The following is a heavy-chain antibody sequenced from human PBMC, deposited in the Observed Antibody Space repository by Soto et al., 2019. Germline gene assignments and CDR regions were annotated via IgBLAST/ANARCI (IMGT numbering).Heavy chain of an antibody. V-gene: IGHV3-48*03. J-gene: IGHJ2*01. D-gene: IGHD6-13*01. CDR3: ARDTPPAPGIAAAGWYFDL. CDR1: GFTFSSYE. CDR2: ISSSGSTI. Sequence: GGSLRLSCAASGFTFSSYEMNWVRQAPGKGLEWVSYISSSGSTIYYADSVKGRFTISRDNAKNSLYLQMNSLRAEDPAVYYCARDTPPAPGIAAAGWYFDLWGRGTLVTVSS.